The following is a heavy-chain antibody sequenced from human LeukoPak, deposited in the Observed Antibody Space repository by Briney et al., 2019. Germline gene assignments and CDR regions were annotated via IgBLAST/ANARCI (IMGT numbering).Heavy chain of an antibody. CDR1: GFTFTNYW. V-gene: IGHV3-74*01. D-gene: IGHD5-18*01. CDR2: INSDGSST. CDR3: ARGRGYNYGPDY. Sequence: GGSLRLSCAASGFTFTNYWMHWVRQAPGKGLVWVSRINSDGSSTSYADSVKGRFTISRDNAKNTLYLQMNSLRAEDTAVYYCARGRGYNYGPDYWGQGTLVTVSS. J-gene: IGHJ4*02.